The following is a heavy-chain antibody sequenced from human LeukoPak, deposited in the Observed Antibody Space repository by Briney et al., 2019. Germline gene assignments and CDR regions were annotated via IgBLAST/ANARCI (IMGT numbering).Heavy chain of an antibody. CDR2: IYYSGST. D-gene: IGHD3-10*01. CDR3: ARGHYYGSGSLPTQ. V-gene: IGHV4-39*07. Sequence: SETLSLTCTVSGGSISSSSYYWGWIRQHPGKGLEWIGYIYYSGSTYYNPSLKSRVTISVDTSKNQFSLKLSSVTAADTAVYYCARGHYYGSGSLPTQWGQGTLVTVSS. J-gene: IGHJ4*02. CDR1: GGSISSSSYY.